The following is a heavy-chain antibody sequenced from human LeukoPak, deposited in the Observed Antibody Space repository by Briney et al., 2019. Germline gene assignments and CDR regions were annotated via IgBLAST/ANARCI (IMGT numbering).Heavy chain of an antibody. CDR3: ARKMATISRNFDY. CDR2: ISSSSSDYI. CDR1: GFTFSTYS. D-gene: IGHD5-24*01. V-gene: IGHV3-21*01. J-gene: IGHJ4*02. Sequence: GGSLRLSCAASGFTFSTYSMNWVRQAPGKGLEWVSSISSSSSDYIYYADSVKGRFTISRDNAKNSLYLQMSSLRAEDTAVYYCARKMATISRNFDYWGQGTLVTVSS.